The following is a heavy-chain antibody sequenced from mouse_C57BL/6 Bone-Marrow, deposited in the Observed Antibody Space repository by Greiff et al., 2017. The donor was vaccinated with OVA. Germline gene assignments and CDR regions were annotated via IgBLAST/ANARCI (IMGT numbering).Heavy chain of an antibody. CDR2: IHPNSGST. V-gene: IGHV1-64*01. Sequence: VQLQQSGAELVKPGASVKLSCKASGYTFTSYWMHWVKQRPGQGLEWIGMIHPNSGSTNYNEKFKSKATLTVDKSSSTAYMQLSSLTSEDSAVYYCARCWLLFYYYAMDYWGQGTSVTVSS. CDR3: ARCWLLFYYYAMDY. D-gene: IGHD2-3*01. J-gene: IGHJ4*01. CDR1: GYTFTSYW.